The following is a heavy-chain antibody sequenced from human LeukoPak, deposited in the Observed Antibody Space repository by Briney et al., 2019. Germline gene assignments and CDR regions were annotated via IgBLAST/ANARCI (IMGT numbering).Heavy chain of an antibody. CDR2: ISGSGDST. Sequence: PGGSLRLSCAASGFTFSTYAVNWVRQAPGKGLEWVSTISGSGDSTYYADSVKGRFTISRDNSKDTLYLQMSSVRVDDTAVYYCARAYCSSTSCSKYGAFDIWGQGTMVTVSS. CDR3: ARAYCSSTSCSKYGAFDI. CDR1: GFTFSTYA. J-gene: IGHJ3*02. V-gene: IGHV3-23*01. D-gene: IGHD2-2*01.